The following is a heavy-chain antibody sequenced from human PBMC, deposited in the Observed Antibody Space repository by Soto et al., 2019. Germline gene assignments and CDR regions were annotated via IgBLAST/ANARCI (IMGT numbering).Heavy chain of an antibody. V-gene: IGHV1-8*01. CDR1: GCTFTSYD. CDR3: ARRAETNGWNGFGADKYYFDF. J-gene: IGHJ4*02. CDR2: MNPNTGNS. D-gene: IGHD1-1*01. Sequence: AALKVSCKASGCTFTSYDIYWVRQATGQGLEWMGWMNPNTGNSGYAQKFQGRVTMTSDTSISTAHMELSSLRSEDTAVYYCARRAETNGWNGFGADKYYFDFWGRGTRVTVSS.